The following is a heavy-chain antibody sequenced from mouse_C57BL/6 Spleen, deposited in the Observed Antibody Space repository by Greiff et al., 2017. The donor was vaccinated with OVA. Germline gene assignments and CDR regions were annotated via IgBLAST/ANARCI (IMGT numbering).Heavy chain of an antibody. CDR1: GYTFTSYW. D-gene: IGHD2-10*02. V-gene: IGHV1-69*01. CDR3: ARRENLVTGDMDY. J-gene: IGHJ4*01. Sequence: QVQLQQPGAELVMPGASVKLSCKASGYTFTSYWMHWVKQRPGQGLEWIGEIDPSDSYTNYNQKFKGKSTLTVDTSASTAYMQHSSLTSEDSAVYYCARRENLVTGDMDYWGQGTSVTVSS. CDR2: IDPSDSYT.